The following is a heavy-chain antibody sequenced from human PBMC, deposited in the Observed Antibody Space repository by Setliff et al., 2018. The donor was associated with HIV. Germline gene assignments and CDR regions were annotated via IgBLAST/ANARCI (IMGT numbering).Heavy chain of an antibody. CDR1: GYTFTSYG. D-gene: IGHD3-3*01. CDR3: ARVAWYYNFWRGPWGALDF. J-gene: IGHJ3*01. CDR2: ISAYSGNT. V-gene: IGHV1-18*01. Sequence: ASVKVSCKASGYTFTSYGISWVRQAPGQGLGWMGWISAYSGNTNYAQKLQDRVTMTTDTSTSTAYMELRSLRSDDTAVYYCARVAWYYNFWRGPWGALDFWASGQWSPSL.